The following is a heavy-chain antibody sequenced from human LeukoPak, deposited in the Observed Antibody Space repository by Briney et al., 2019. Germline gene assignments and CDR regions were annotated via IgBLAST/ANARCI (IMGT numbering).Heavy chain of an antibody. V-gene: IGHV3-30*04. CDR1: GFTFSSYA. CDR3: VLIAAAGTAFDY. Sequence: GRSLRLSCAASGFTFSSYAMHWVRQAPGKGLKWVAVISYDGSNKYYADSVKGRFTISRDNSKNTLYLQMNSLRAEDTAVYYCVLIAAAGTAFDYWGQGTLVTVSS. D-gene: IGHD6-13*01. J-gene: IGHJ4*02. CDR2: ISYDGSNK.